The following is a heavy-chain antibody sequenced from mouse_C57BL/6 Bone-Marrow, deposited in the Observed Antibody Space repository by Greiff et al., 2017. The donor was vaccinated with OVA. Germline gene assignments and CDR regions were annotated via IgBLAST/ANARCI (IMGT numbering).Heavy chain of an antibody. Sequence: LQQSGGGLVQPGGSMKLSCVASGFTFSNYWMNWVRQSPEKGLEWVAQIRLKSDNYATHYAESVKGRFTISRDDSKSSVYLQMNNLRAEDTGIYYCTGDEDYWGQGTTLTVSS. CDR2: IRLKSDNYAT. J-gene: IGHJ2*01. CDR1: GFTFSNYW. CDR3: TGDEDY. V-gene: IGHV6-3*01.